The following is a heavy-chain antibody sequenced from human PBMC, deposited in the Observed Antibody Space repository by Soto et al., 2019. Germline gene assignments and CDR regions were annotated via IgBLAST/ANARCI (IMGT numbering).Heavy chain of an antibody. CDR3: AREGSSSYYYYGMDV. D-gene: IGHD6-6*01. CDR1: GGSISSGGYY. Sequence: SETLSLTCTVSGGSISSGGYYWSWIRQHPGKGLEWIGYIYYSGSTYYNPSLKSRVTISVDMSKNQFSLKLSSVTAADTAVYYCAREGSSSYYYYGMDVWGQGTTVTVSS. V-gene: IGHV4-31*03. J-gene: IGHJ6*02. CDR2: IYYSGST.